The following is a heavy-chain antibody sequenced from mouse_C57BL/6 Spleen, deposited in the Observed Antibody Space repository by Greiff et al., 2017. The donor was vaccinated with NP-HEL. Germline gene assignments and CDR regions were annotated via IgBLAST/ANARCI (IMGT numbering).Heavy chain of an antibody. J-gene: IGHJ2*01. Sequence: VQLQQPGAELVRPGTSVKLSCKASGYTFTSYWMHWVKQRPGQGLEWIGVIDPSDSYTTYNQKFKGKATLTVDTSSSTAYMQLSSLTSEDSAVYYCARPHFDYWGQGTTLTVSS. V-gene: IGHV1-59*01. CDR1: GYTFTSYW. CDR2: IDPSDSYT. CDR3: ARPHFDY.